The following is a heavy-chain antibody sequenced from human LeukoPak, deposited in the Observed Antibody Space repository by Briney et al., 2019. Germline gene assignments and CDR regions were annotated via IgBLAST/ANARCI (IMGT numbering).Heavy chain of an antibody. V-gene: IGHV3-30*03. J-gene: IGHJ5*02. D-gene: IGHD6-19*01. CDR3: ASSIAVAAT. CDR1: GFTFSSYG. CDR2: ISYDGSNK. Sequence: GGSLRLSCAASGFTFSSYGMHWVRQAPGKGLEWVAVISYDGSNKYYADSVKGRFTISRDNSKNTLYLQMNSLRAEDTAVYYYASSIAVAATWGQGTLVTVSS.